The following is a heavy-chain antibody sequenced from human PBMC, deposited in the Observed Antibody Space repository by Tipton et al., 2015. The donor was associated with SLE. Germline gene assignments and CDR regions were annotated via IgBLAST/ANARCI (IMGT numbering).Heavy chain of an antibody. CDR3: AKAGEGIAVAWYSDY. J-gene: IGHJ4*02. V-gene: IGHV3-33*06. D-gene: IGHD6-19*01. CDR1: GFTFSSYG. Sequence: SLRLSCAASGFTFSSYGMHWVRQAPGKGLEWVAVIWYDGSNKYYADSVKGRFTISRDNSKNTLYLQMNSLRAEDTAVYYCAKAGEGIAVAWYSDYWGQGTLVTVSS. CDR2: IWYDGSNK.